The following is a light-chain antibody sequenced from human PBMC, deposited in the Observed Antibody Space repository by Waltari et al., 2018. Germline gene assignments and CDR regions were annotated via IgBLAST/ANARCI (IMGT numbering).Light chain of an antibody. CDR1: QSLLHSSGDNY. Sequence: DVVLTQSPLSLPVTPGEPASISCRSSQSLLHSSGDNYLDWYLQKPGQSPQLLIYLGSSRASGVPDRFTGSGSGTDFTLRITRVEAEDVGLYYCMQALHSITFGQGTRLEIK. CDR3: MQALHSIT. CDR2: LGS. J-gene: IGKJ5*01. V-gene: IGKV2-28*01.